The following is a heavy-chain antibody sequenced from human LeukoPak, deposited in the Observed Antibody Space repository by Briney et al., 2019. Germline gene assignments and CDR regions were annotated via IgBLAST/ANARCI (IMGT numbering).Heavy chain of an antibody. Sequence: GGSLRLSCAASGFTFSSYAMHWVRQAPGKGLEWVAVISYDGGNKYYADSVKGRFTISRDNSKNTLYLQMNSLRAEDTAVYYCAREEGTSFDYWGQGTLVTVSS. CDR3: AREEGTSFDY. J-gene: IGHJ4*02. CDR1: GFTFSSYA. CDR2: ISYDGGNK. V-gene: IGHV3-30-3*01. D-gene: IGHD2-8*01.